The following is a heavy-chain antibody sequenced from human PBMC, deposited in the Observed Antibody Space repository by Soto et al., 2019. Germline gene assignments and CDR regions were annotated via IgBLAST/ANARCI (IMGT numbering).Heavy chain of an antibody. CDR2: MNPNSGNT. D-gene: IGHD2-2*01. Sequence: GASVKVSCKASGYTFTSYDINWVRQATGQGLEWMGWMNPNSGNTDYAQKFQERVTMTRNTSTSTAYMELSSLRSEDTAVYYCAATLVVVPAAMMVYMDVWGKGTTVTVS. J-gene: IGHJ6*03. CDR1: GYTFTSYD. CDR3: AATLVVVPAAMMVYMDV. V-gene: IGHV1-8*01.